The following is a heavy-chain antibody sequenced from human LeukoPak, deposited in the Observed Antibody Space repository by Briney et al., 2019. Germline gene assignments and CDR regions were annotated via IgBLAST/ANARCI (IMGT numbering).Heavy chain of an antibody. V-gene: IGHV4-39*07. CDR2: IYYSGST. Sequence: SETLSLTCTVSGGSISSSSYYWGWIRQPPGKGLEWIGSIYYSGSTYYTPSLKSRLTISVDTSKNQFSLKLRSVTAADTAVYYCARGTIRCSGCPGVFDYWGQGTLVTVSS. D-gene: IGHD6-19*01. J-gene: IGHJ4*02. CDR1: GGSISSSSYY. CDR3: ARGTIRCSGCPGVFDY.